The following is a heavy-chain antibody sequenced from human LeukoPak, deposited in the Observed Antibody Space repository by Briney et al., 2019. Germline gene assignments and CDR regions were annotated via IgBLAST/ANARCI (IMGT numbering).Heavy chain of an antibody. CDR2: IYYSGST. D-gene: IGHD2-2*01. V-gene: IGHV4-39*01. CDR3: ATIPAAKGASGFDY. Sequence: SETLSLTCTVSGGSISSSSYYWGRIRQPPGKGLEWIGSIYYSGSTYYNPSLKSRVTISVDTSKNQFSLKLSPVTAADTAVYYCATIPAAKGASGFDYWGQGTLVTVSS. J-gene: IGHJ4*02. CDR1: GGSISSSSYY.